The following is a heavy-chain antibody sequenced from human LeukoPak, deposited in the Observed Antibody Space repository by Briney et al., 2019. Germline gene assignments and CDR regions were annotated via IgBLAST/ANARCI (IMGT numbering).Heavy chain of an antibody. D-gene: IGHD2-2*01. V-gene: IGHV3-23*01. CDR1: RFTFSTYG. CDR3: AKEYCRCTDCHLVS. Sequence: PGGSLRLSWAPDRFTFSTYGISCVRQAPGKGLEWVSGISGSGDSTNYADSVKGRFTISRDNSRNTQYLQMNSLRAEDTAVYYCAKEYCRCTDCHLVSWGQGTLVTVSS. J-gene: IGHJ4*02. CDR2: ISGSGDST.